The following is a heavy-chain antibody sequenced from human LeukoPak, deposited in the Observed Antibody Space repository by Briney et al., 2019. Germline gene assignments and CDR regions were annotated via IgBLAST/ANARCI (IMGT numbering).Heavy chain of an antibody. V-gene: IGHV1-46*01. CDR1: GYTFTSYY. J-gene: IGHJ4*02. CDR3: ARDRGIVGATRKTALGY. D-gene: IGHD1-26*01. Sequence: GASVKVSCKASGYTFTSYYMHWVRQAPGQGLEWMGIINPSGGSTSYAQKFQGRVTMTRDMSTSTAYMELRSLRSDDTAVYYCARDRGIVGATRKTALGYWGQGTLVTVSS. CDR2: INPSGGST.